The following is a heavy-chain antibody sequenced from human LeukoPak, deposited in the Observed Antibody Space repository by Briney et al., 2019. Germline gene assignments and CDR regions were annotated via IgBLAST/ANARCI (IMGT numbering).Heavy chain of an antibody. J-gene: IGHJ4*02. D-gene: IGHD3-22*01. CDR3: ARGRYYYDSSWDY. CDR1: GGPISSGSYC. V-gene: IGHV4-61*09. CDR2: IYTSGNT. Sequence: SDTLSLTCTVSGGPISSGSYCWSWIRQPAGEGLECIGHIYTSGNTNYNPSLKSRVTISVDTSKNQFSLKLSSVTAADTAVYYCARGRYYYDSSWDYWGQGTLVTVSS.